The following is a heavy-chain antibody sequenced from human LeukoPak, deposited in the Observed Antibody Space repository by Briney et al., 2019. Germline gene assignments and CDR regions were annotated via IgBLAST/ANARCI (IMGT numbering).Heavy chain of an antibody. CDR2: ISYSGST. CDR3: ARQGNWNYLSP. CDR1: GDSVSSGTYY. V-gene: IGHV4-61*01. D-gene: IGHD1-7*01. Sequence: PSETLSLTCTVSGDSVSSGTYYWSWVRQPPGKGLEWIGFISYSGSTNYNPSLKSRVTISVDTSKNQFSLKLSSVTAADTAVYYCARQGNWNYLSPWGQGTLVTVSS. J-gene: IGHJ4*02.